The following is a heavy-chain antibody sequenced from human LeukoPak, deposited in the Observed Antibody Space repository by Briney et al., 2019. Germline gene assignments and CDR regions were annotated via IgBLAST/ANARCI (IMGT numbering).Heavy chain of an antibody. CDR1: GGSFSGYY. Sequence: PSETLSLTCAVYGGSFSGYYWSWIRQPPGKGMEWIGEINHSGSTNYNPSLKSRVTISVDTSKNQFSLKLSSVTAADTAVYYCARGLRYYGSGSYPNDYWGQGTLVTVSS. J-gene: IGHJ4*02. CDR3: ARGLRYYGSGSYPNDY. CDR2: INHSGST. V-gene: IGHV4-34*01. D-gene: IGHD3-10*01.